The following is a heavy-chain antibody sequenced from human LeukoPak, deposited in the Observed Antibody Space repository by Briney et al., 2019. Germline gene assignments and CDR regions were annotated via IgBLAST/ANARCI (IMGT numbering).Heavy chain of an antibody. Sequence: GGSLRLSCAASGFTFSSYSMNWVRQAPGKGLEWVSFISPSGDFTNYADSVKGRFSISRDNSENTLYLELNSLRVDDTAVYYCARSGDQGYYDSTGYKAWGFWGHGTLVTVSS. CDR2: ISPSGDFT. CDR1: GFTFSSYS. D-gene: IGHD3-22*01. V-gene: IGHV3-23*01. CDR3: ARSGDQGYYDSTGYKAWGF. J-gene: IGHJ4*01.